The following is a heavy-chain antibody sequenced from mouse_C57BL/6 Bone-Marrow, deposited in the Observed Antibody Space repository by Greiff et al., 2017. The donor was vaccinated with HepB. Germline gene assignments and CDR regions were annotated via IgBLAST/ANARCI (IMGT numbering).Heavy chain of an antibody. Sequence: EVKLVESGGGLVQPKGSLKLSCAASGFTFNTYAMHWVRQAPGKGMEWVARIRSKSSNSATYYADSGKDRFTISRDDSQSMLYLQMNNLKTEDTAMYYCVRGDELRYYYAMDYWGQGTSVTVSS. J-gene: IGHJ4*01. CDR3: VRGDELRYYYAMDY. CDR2: IRSKSSNSAT. CDR1: GFTFNTYA. V-gene: IGHV10-3*01. D-gene: IGHD1-3*01.